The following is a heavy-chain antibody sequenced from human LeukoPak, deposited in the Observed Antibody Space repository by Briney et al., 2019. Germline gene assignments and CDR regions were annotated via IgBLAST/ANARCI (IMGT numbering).Heavy chain of an antibody. V-gene: IGHV3-23*01. D-gene: IGHD5-18*01. J-gene: IGHJ4*02. Sequence: PGGSLRLSCAASGFTFSTYGMHWVRQAPGKGLEWVSAISGSGGSTYYADSVKGRFTISRDNSKNTLYLQMNSLRAEDTAVYYCAKVEDVDTAIHYWGQGTLVTVSS. CDR2: ISGSGGST. CDR1: GFTFSTYG. CDR3: AKVEDVDTAIHY.